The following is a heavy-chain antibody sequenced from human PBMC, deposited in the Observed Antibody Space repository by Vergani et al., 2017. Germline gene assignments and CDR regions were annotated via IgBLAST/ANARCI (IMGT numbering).Heavy chain of an antibody. D-gene: IGHD3-10*01. CDR3: ASPLTDGSGTYGMDV. J-gene: IGHJ6*02. CDR1: GYTFTSYY. V-gene: IGHV1-18*04. Sequence: QVQLVQSGAEVKKPGASVKVSCKASGYTFTSYYMHWVRQAPGQGLEWMGWISAYNGNTNYAQKLQGRVTMTTDTSTSTAYMELRSLRSDDTAVYYCASPLTDGSGTYGMDVWGQGTTVTVSS. CDR2: ISAYNGNT.